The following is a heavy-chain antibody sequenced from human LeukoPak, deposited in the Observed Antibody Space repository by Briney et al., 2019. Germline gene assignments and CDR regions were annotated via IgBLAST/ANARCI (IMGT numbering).Heavy chain of an antibody. D-gene: IGHD6-19*01. CDR2: IHYSGST. CDR3: ARDVAVNAFDI. J-gene: IGHJ3*02. V-gene: IGHV4-59*01. CDR1: GGSISSYY. Sequence: SETLSLTCTVSGGSISSYYWSWIRQPPGKGLEWIGYIHYSGSTNYNPSLKSRVTISVDTSKNQFSLKLSSVTAADTAVYYCARDVAVNAFDIWGQGTMVTVSS.